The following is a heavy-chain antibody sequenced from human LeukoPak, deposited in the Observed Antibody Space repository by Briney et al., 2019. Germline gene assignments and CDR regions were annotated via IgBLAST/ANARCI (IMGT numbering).Heavy chain of an antibody. Sequence: GGSLRLSCAASRFTFSSYALHWVGQAPGKGLEWVAVISYDGSNKYYADSVKGRFTISRDNSKNTLYLQMNSLRAEDTAVYYCAREKATALAFDYWGQGSLVTVSS. CDR3: AREKATALAFDY. CDR2: ISYDGSNK. CDR1: RFTFSSYA. J-gene: IGHJ4*02. D-gene: IGHD2-21*02. V-gene: IGHV3-30*04.